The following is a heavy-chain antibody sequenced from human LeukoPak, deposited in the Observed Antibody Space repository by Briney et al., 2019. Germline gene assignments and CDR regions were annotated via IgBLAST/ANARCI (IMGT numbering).Heavy chain of an antibody. CDR3: AKEDDFWSGYKPSYFDY. CDR1: GFTFSSYG. Sequence: PGGSLRLSCAASGFTFSSYGMHWVRQAPGKGLEWVAVISYDGSNKYYADSVKGRFTISRDNSKNTLYLQMNSLRAEDTAVYYCAKEDDFWSGYKPSYFDYWGQGTLVTVSS. D-gene: IGHD3-3*01. CDR2: ISYDGSNK. V-gene: IGHV3-30*18. J-gene: IGHJ4*02.